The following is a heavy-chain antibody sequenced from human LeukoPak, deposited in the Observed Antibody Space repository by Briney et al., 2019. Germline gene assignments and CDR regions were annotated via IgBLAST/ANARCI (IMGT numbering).Heavy chain of an antibody. CDR1: GFTFSSYS. J-gene: IGHJ2*01. CDR2: ISSSSSYI. CDR3: ATATGQGGWYFDL. D-gene: IGHD4-17*01. V-gene: IGHV3-21*01. Sequence: PGGSLRLSCAASGFTFSSYSMNWVRQAPGKGLEWVSSISSSSSYIYYADSVKGRFTISRDNAKNSLYLQMNSRRAEDTAVYYCATATGQGGWYFDLWGRGTLVTVSS.